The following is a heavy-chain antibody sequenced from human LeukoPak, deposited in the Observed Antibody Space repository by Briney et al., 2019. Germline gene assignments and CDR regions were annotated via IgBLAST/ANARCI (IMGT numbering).Heavy chain of an antibody. D-gene: IGHD2-2*01. CDR2: IYYSGST. Sequence: SQALSLTCTVSGGSISSGGYYWSWIRQPPGKGLEWIGYIYYSGSTYYNPSLKSRVTISVDTSKNQFSLKLSSVTAADTAVYYCARVPSFHGLFDIWGQGTMVTVSS. CDR1: GGSISSGGYY. V-gene: IGHV4-31*03. CDR3: ARVPSFHGLFDI. J-gene: IGHJ3*02.